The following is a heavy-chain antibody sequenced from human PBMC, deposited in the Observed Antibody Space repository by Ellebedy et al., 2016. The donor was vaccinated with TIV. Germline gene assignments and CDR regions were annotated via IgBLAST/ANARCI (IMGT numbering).Heavy chain of an antibody. CDR3: ARTTAFDV. CDR2: IYSSGRT. V-gene: IGHV4-59*01. Sequence: SETLSLTXGVSGGSISTYYWSWIRQPPGRGLEWIGYIYSSGRTNYNPSLKGRVTMSVDTSKNQFSLRLSSVTAADTGVYYCARTTAFDVWGQGTMVTVSS. CDR1: GGSISTYY. J-gene: IGHJ3*01. D-gene: IGHD1-14*01.